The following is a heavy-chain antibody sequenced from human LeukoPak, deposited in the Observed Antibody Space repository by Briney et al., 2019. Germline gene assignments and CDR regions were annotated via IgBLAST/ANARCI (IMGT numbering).Heavy chain of an antibody. J-gene: IGHJ6*03. CDR1: GGTFSSYA. D-gene: IGHD3-3*01. CDR3: ARGVTIFGVVTERYYYMDV. CDR2: IIPIFATA. V-gene: IGHV1-69*05. Sequence: SVTVSCKASGGTFSSYAISWVRQPAGQELEWMGGIIPIFATANYAQKVQGRVTITTDESTSTAYMELSSLRSEDSAVYYCARGVTIFGVVTERYYYMDVWGKGSTVTVSS.